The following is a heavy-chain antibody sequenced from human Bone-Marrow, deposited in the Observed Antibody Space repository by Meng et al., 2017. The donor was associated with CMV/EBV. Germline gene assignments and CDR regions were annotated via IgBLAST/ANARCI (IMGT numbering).Heavy chain of an antibody. D-gene: IGHD2-2*01. CDR2: IKQDGSEK. CDR3: ARRVVPAAIDDGPWFDP. CDR1: GFTFSSYA. J-gene: IGHJ5*02. Sequence: GESLKISCAASGFTFSSYAMSWVRQAPGKGLEWVANIKQDGSEKYYVDSVKGRFTISRDNAKNSLYLQMNSLRAEDTAVYYCARRVVPAAIDDGPWFDPWGQGTLVTVSS. V-gene: IGHV3-7*01.